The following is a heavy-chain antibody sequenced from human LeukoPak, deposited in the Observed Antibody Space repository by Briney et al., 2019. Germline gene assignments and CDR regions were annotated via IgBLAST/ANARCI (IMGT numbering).Heavy chain of an antibody. CDR1: GASISSNSDY. CDR3: VRDGGTVAGIFDY. D-gene: IGHD6-19*01. CDR2: IYSRGTT. Sequence: SETLSLTCAVSGASISSNSDYWGWIRQAPGKGLEWIASIYSRGTTFYNPSLQSRVTISIDISESEFSLDVTSVTAADTAIYYCVRDGGTVAGIFDYWGQGILTTVSP. V-gene: IGHV4-39*07. J-gene: IGHJ4*02.